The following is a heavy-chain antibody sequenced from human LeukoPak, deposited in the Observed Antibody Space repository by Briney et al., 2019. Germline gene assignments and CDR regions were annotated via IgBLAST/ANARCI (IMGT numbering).Heavy chain of an antibody. CDR2: ISSSSSYI. D-gene: IGHD2-15*01. V-gene: IGHV3-21*01. J-gene: IGHJ4*02. CDR3: ARINRGYCSGGSCPKDYYYFDY. Sequence: GGSLRLSCAASGFTFSSHSMNWVRQAPGKGLEWVSSISSSSSYIYYADSVKGRFTISRDNAKNSLYLQMNSLRAEDTAVYYCARINRGYCSGGSCPKDYYYFDYWGQGTLVTVSS. CDR1: GFTFSSHS.